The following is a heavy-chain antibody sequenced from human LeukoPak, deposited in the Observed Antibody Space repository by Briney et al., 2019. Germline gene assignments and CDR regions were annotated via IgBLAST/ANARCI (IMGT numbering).Heavy chain of an antibody. CDR2: ISYDGSIS. CDR3: ARDRRYCSGGSCYFDYFFDY. CDR1: GFTFNSYA. Sequence: PGGSLRLSCAASGFTFNSYAVHWVRQAPGKELEWVAVISYDGSISFYAASVKGRFTISRNNSKNTLYLQMNSLRAEDTALYFCARDRRYCSGGSCYFDYFFDYWGQGTLVTVSS. D-gene: IGHD2-15*01. J-gene: IGHJ4*02. V-gene: IGHV3-30-3*01.